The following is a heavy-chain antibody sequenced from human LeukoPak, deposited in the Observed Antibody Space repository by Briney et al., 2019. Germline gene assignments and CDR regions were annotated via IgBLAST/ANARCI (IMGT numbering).Heavy chain of an antibody. CDR2: IYYSGST. J-gene: IGHJ4*02. D-gene: IGHD5-12*01. CDR3: ARGMATINY. Sequence: SETLSLACTVSGGSISSYYWSWIRQPPGKGLEWIGYIYYSGSTNYNPSLKSRVTISVDTSKNQFSLKLSSVTAADTAVYYCARGMATINYWGQGTLVTVSS. V-gene: IGHV4-59*08. CDR1: GGSISSYY.